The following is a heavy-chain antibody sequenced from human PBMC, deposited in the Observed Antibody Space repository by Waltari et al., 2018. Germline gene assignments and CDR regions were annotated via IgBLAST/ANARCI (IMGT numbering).Heavy chain of an antibody. J-gene: IGHJ3*02. V-gene: IGHV4-34*01. CDR2: INHSGST. CDR3: ARGQRIGGGDDAFDI. CDR1: GGSFSGYY. Sequence: QVQLQQWGAGLLKPSETLSLTCAVYGGSFSGYYWSWIRQPPGKGLEWIGEINHSGSTNYNPSLKSRVTISVETSKNQFSLKLSSVTAADTAVYYCARGQRIGGGDDAFDIWGQGTMVTVSS. D-gene: IGHD3-10*01.